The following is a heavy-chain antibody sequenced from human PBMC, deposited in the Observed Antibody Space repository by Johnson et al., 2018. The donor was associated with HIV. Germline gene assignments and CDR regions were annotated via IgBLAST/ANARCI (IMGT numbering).Heavy chain of an antibody. J-gene: IGHJ3*01. CDR2: ISGSGAST. Sequence: VQLVESGGDLVKPGGSLRLSCGASEFILSDYYISWVRQAPRKGLEWVSAISGSGASTYSADSVKGRFTISRDNSKNTLYLQMSSLRAEDTAVYYCARGRPRWEPLWGGAFDFWGQGTMVTVSS. D-gene: IGHD1-26*01. V-gene: IGHV3-23*04. CDR3: ARGRPRWEPLWGGAFDF. CDR1: EFILSDYY.